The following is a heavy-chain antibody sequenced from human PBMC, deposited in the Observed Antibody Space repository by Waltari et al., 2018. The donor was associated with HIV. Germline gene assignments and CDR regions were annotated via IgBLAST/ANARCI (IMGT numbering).Heavy chain of an antibody. Sequence: EVRLVESGGGPVQPGGSLRLSCAASGFTISLYNMNWVRQTQEKGLGWVAYISGDGKNKYYADSVKGRFIISKDNGQNFLHLQMDRLSVDDSAKYFCAREVTSSKVMNYWGQGTPVIVSS. V-gene: IGHV3-48*03. CDR2: ISGDGKNK. CDR1: GFTISLYN. J-gene: IGHJ4*02. CDR3: AREVTSSKVMNY. D-gene: IGHD2-21*02.